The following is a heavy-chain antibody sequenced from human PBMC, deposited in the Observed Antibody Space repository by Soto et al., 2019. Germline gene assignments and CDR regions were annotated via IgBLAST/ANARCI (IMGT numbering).Heavy chain of an antibody. D-gene: IGHD3-3*01. J-gene: IGHJ4*02. CDR1: GYTFTSYG. V-gene: IGHV1-18*01. CDR3: ARRYDFWSSNRYYFDY. CDR2: ISAYNGNT. Sequence: VASVKVSCKASGYTFTSYGISWVRQAPGQGLEWMGWISAYNGNTNYAQKLQGRVTMTTDTSTSTAYMELRSLRSDDTAVYYCARRYDFWSSNRYYFDYWGQGTLVTVSS.